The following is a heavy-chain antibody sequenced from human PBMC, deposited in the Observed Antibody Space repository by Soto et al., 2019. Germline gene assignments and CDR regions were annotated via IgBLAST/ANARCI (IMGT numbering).Heavy chain of an antibody. CDR2: IIPIFGTA. J-gene: IGHJ6*02. CDR3: ARDPSHCSGGSCPYYYYGMDV. D-gene: IGHD2-15*01. CDR1: GGTFSSYA. Sequence: ASVKVSCKASGGTFSSYAISWVRQAPGQGLEWMGGIIPIFGTANYAQKFQGRVTITADESTSTAYMELSSLRSEDTAVYYCARDPSHCSGGSCPYYYYGMDVWGQGTTVTV. V-gene: IGHV1-69*13.